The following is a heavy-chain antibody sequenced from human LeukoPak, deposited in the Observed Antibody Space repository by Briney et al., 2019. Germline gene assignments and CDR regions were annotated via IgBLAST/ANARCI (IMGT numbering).Heavy chain of an antibody. J-gene: IGHJ4*02. CDR3: ARSQRRNYFDC. Sequence: GGALRLSCAASGFTFSSYEMNWVRQAPGKGLEWVSYISSSGSTIYYADSLKGRFTISRDNAKNSLYLQMNSLRAEDTAVYYCARSQRRNYFDCWGQGTLVTVSS. V-gene: IGHV3-48*03. CDR2: ISSSGSTI. CDR1: GFTFSSYE.